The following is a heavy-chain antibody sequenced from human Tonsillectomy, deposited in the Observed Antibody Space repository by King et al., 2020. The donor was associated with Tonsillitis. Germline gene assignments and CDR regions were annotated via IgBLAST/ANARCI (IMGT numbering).Heavy chain of an antibody. D-gene: IGHD3-16*01. CDR3: ARRYDYVWGSYAFDI. J-gene: IGHJ3*02. CDR2: IIPIFGTT. Sequence: QLVQSGAEVKKPESSVKVSCKASGGTFNRNAISWVRQAPGQGLEWMGGIIPIFGTTNYAQKFRGRVTITADESTGTAYMELSSLRSEDTAVYYCARRYDYVWGSYAFDIWGQGTMVTVSS. V-gene: IGHV1-69*12. CDR1: GGTFNRNA.